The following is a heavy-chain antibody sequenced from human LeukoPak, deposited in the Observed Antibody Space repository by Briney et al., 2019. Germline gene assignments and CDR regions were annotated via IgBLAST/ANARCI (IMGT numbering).Heavy chain of an antibody. J-gene: IGHJ4*02. CDR2: IYYSGST. CDR1: GGSISSSSYY. CDR3: ARDRSSCSGGSCTEVLDY. Sequence: PSETLSLTCTVSGGSISSSSYYWGWIRQPPGKGLEWIGSIYYSGSTYYNPYLKSRVTISVDTYKNQFSLKLSSVTAADTAVYYCARDRSSCSGGSCTEVLDYWGQGTLVTVSS. V-gene: IGHV4-39*07. D-gene: IGHD2-15*01.